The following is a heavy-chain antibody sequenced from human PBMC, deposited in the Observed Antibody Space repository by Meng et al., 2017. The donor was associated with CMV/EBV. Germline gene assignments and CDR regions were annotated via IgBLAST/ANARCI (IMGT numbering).Heavy chain of an antibody. CDR3: TAATHLNWFDP. CDR1: GFTFSNAW. CDR2: IKSKTDGGAT. J-gene: IGHJ5*02. V-gene: IGHV3-15*01. Sequence: EASGFTFSNAWMSWVRKAPGKGLEWVGRIKSKTDGGATDYAAPVKGRFTISRDDSKNTLYLQMNSLKTEDTAVYYCTAATHLNWFDPWGQGTLVTVSS. D-gene: IGHD6-25*01.